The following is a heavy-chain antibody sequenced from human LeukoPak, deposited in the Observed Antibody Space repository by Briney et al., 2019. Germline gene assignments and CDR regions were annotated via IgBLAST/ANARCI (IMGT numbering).Heavy chain of an antibody. CDR3: ARGSRDFWSGYSDY. CDR1: GGSLSSYA. CDR2: IIPIFGTA. J-gene: IGHJ4*02. V-gene: IGHV1-69*01. D-gene: IGHD3-3*01. Sequence: SVKVSCKPSGGSLSSYAISRVRQAPGQGLEWMGGIIPIFGTANYAQKFQGRVTITADESTSTAYMELSSLRSEDTAVYYCARGSRDFWSGYSDYWGQGTLVTVSS.